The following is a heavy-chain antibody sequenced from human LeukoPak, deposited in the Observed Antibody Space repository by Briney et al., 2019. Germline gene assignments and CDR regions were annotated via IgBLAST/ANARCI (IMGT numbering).Heavy chain of an antibody. CDR2: ISNNGGST. V-gene: IGHV3-64D*06. D-gene: IGHD3-10*01. Sequence: GGSLILSCSASGFMFSSYTMHWVRQAPGKGLEYVSAISNNGGSTYYADSVKGRFTISRDNSKNTLYLQMSSLRAEDTAVYYCVKDPNYYGSEASFDPWGQGTLVTVSS. J-gene: IGHJ5*02. CDR1: GFMFSSYT. CDR3: VKDPNYYGSEASFDP.